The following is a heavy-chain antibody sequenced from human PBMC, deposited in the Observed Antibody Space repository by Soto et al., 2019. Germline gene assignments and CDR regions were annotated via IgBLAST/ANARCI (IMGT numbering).Heavy chain of an antibody. D-gene: IGHD3-22*01. V-gene: IGHV1-2*04. CDR1: GYTFTGYY. CDR2: INPNSGGT. CDR3: ARDARYYDSSGYQTPVVYDY. Sequence: GASAKVFCKASGYTFTGYYMHWVRQAPGQGLEWMGWINPNSGGTNYAQKFQGWVTMTRDTSISTAYMELSRLRSDDTAVYYCARDARYYDSSGYQTPVVYDYWGQGTLVTVSS. J-gene: IGHJ4*02.